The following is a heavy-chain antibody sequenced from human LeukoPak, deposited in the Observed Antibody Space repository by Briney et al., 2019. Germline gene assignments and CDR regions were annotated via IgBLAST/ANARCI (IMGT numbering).Heavy chain of an antibody. D-gene: IGHD6-13*01. J-gene: IGHJ5*02. CDR2: ISSSSSYI. CDR1: GLTFSSHN. CDR3: AGGYSSSWYTFDP. V-gene: IGHV3-21*01. Sequence: GGSLRLSCAASGLTFSSHNMNWVRQAPGKGLEWVSSISSSSSYIYYADSMKGRFTISRDNAKSSVYLQMNSLRAEDTAVYYCAGGYSSSWYTFDPWGQGTLVTVSS.